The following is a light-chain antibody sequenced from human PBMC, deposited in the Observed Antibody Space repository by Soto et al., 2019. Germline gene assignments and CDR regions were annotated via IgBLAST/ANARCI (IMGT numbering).Light chain of an antibody. J-gene: IGKJ1*01. CDR2: AAS. V-gene: IGKV1-39*01. CDR3: QQSYSTPWT. Sequence: DIQMTQSPSSLSASVXXRVTITCRASQSISSYLNWYQQKPGKAPKLLIYAASSLQSGVPSRFSGSGSGTDFTLTISSLQPEDFATYYCQQSYSTPWTFGQGTKVEIK. CDR1: QSISSY.